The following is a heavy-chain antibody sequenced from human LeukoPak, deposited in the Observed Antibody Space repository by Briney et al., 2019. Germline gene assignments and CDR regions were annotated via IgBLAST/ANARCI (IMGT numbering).Heavy chain of an antibody. CDR2: INPNSGAT. CDR3: ARAEAPSDNSSYYEDW. CDR1: GYTFTGYY. J-gene: IGHJ4*02. V-gene: IGHV1-2*02. Sequence: ASVKVSCKASGYTFTGYYMHWARQAPGQGLEWMGWINPNSGATDYAQKFQGRVTMTRDTSISTAYMELSRLRSDDTAVYYCARAEAPSDNSSYYEDWWGQGTLVTVSS. D-gene: IGHD3-22*01.